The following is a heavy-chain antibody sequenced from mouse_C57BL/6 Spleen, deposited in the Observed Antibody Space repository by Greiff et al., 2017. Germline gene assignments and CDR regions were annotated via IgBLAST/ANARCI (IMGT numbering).Heavy chain of an antibody. CDR2: IDPSDSYT. J-gene: IGHJ2*01. D-gene: IGHD1-1*01. Sequence: QVQLQQPGAELVKPGASVKLSCKASGYTFTSYWMQWVKQRPGQGLEWIGEIDPSDSYTNYNQKFKGKATLTVDTSSSTAYMQLSSLTSEDSAVYYCVTTTVVGRFDYWGQGTTLTVSS. CDR1: GYTFTSYW. CDR3: VTTTVVGRFDY. V-gene: IGHV1-50*01.